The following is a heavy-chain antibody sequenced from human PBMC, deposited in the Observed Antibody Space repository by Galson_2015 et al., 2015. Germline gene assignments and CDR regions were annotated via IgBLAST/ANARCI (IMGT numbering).Heavy chain of an antibody. CDR1: GFTFSSYG. Sequence: SLRLSCAASGFTFSSYGMHWVRQAPGKGLEWVAVISYDGSNKYYADSVKGRFTISRDNSKNTLYLQMNSLRAEDTAVYYCAKDLGVVPAAMGSNYHYYGMDVWGQGTTVTVSS. J-gene: IGHJ6*02. CDR3: AKDLGVVPAAMGSNYHYYGMDV. CDR2: ISYDGSNK. V-gene: IGHV3-30*18. D-gene: IGHD2-2*01.